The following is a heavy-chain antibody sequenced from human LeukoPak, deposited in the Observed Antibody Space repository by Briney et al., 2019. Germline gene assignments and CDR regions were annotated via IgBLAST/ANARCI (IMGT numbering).Heavy chain of an antibody. Sequence: PSETLSLTCTVSGGSISSGSYYWSWIRQPAGKGLEWIGRIYTSGSTNYNPSLKSRVTISVDTSKNQFSLKLSSVTAADTAVYYCARARSYYGSGTITHPRYYYYYMDVWGKGTTVTVSS. CDR1: GGSISSGSYY. V-gene: IGHV4-61*02. CDR2: IYTSGST. D-gene: IGHD3-10*01. J-gene: IGHJ6*03. CDR3: ARARSYYGSGTITHPRYYYYYMDV.